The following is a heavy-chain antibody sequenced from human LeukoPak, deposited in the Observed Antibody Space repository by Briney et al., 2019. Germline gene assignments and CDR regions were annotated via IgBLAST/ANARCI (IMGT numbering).Heavy chain of an antibody. J-gene: IGHJ4*02. Sequence: GGSLRLSXAASGFTFSSYWMSWVRQAPGKGLEWVANIKQDGSEKYYVDSVKGRFTISRDNAKNSLYLQMNSLRAEDTAVYYCARYIYSSGWCFDYWGQGTLATVSS. CDR1: GFTFSSYW. D-gene: IGHD6-19*01. CDR2: IKQDGSEK. CDR3: ARYIYSSGWCFDY. V-gene: IGHV3-7*01.